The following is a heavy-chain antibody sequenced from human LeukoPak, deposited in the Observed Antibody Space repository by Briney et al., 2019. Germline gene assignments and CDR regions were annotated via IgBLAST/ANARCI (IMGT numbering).Heavy chain of an antibody. D-gene: IGHD1-26*01. J-gene: IGHJ4*02. CDR3: ARGKGRLVVLGATTGFDY. Sequence: SETLSLTFAVYGGSFSGYYWSWIRQPPGKGLEWIGEINHSGSTNYNPSLKSRVTISVDTSKNQFSLKLSSVTAADTAVYYCARGKGRLVVLGATTGFDYWGQGTLVTVSS. CDR1: GGSFSGYY. V-gene: IGHV4-34*01. CDR2: INHSGST.